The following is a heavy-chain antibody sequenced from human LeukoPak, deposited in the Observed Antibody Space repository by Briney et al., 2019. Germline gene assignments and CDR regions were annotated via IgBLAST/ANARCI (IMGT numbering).Heavy chain of an antibody. D-gene: IGHD3-9*01. Sequence: GGSLRLSCGASKFTFNSYAMSWVRQAPGKGLEWVSCISSSSSYIYYADSVKGRFTISRDNAKNSLYLQMNSLRAEDTAVYYCARGILTGYYVDYWGQGTLVTVSS. J-gene: IGHJ4*02. V-gene: IGHV3-21*01. CDR1: KFTFNSYA. CDR2: ISSSSSYI. CDR3: ARGILTGYYVDY.